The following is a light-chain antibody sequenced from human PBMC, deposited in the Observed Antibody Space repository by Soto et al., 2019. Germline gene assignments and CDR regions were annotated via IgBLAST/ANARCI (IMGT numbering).Light chain of an antibody. V-gene: IGKV3-20*01. CDR1: QSVSGSF. CDR2: GAS. J-gene: IGKJ4*01. CDR3: QQFSSYPLT. Sequence: EIVLTQSPGTLSLSPGERATLFCRASQSVSGSFLAWYQQKPGQAPRLLMYGASSRATGIPDRFSGGGSGTDFTLTISRLEPEDFAVYYCQQFSSYPLTFGGGTKVEIK.